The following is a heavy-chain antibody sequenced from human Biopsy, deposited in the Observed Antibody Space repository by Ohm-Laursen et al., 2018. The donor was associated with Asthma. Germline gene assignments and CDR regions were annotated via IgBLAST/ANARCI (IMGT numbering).Heavy chain of an antibody. CDR2: ISYDGSNK. V-gene: IGHV3-30*03. CDR3: ASYEVETSILPLDV. J-gene: IGHJ6*02. CDR1: GFTFSRYG. D-gene: IGHD2-21*02. Sequence: SLRLSCAASGFTFSRYGMHWVRQAPGKGLEWVAVISYDGSNKYYGDSVQGRFTISRDNSKNTLYLQMNSLRAEDTAVYYCASYEVETSILPLDVWGQGTTVTVSS.